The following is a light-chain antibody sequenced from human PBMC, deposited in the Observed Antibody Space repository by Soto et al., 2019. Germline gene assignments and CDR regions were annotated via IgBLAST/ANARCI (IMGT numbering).Light chain of an antibody. J-gene: IGKJ5*01. V-gene: IGKV3D-20*02. CDR2: GAS. CDR1: QPVFIRY. Sequence: ETVLTQSPGTLSLSPGERATLSCRASQPVFIRYLAWYQQKPGQAPRLLIYGASTRATGIPDRFSGSGSGTDFTLTVSRLEPEDFAVYYCQQRGNWPITFGQGTRLEVK. CDR3: QQRGNWPIT.